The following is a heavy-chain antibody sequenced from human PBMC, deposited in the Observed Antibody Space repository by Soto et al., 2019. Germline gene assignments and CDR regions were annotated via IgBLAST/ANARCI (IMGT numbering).Heavy chain of an antibody. D-gene: IGHD3-22*01. CDR1: GYSFTSYW. J-gene: IGHJ4*02. CDR2: IYPGDSDT. V-gene: IGHV5-51*01. Sequence: PGESLKISCKGSGYSFTSYWIGWVRQMPGKGLEWMGIIYPGDSDTRYSPSFQGQVTISADKSISTAYLQWSSLKASDTAMYYCARQSHYYDSSGYLRSSSPPDYWGQGTLVTVSS. CDR3: ARQSHYYDSSGYLRSSSPPDY.